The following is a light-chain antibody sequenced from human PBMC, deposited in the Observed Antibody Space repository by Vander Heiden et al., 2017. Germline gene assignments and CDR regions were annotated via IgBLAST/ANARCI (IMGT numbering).Light chain of an antibody. J-gene: IGKJ4*01. V-gene: IGKV1-33*01. CDR1: QDISNY. Sequence: DIQMTQSPSSLSASVGDRVTITCQASQDISNYLNWYQQKPGKAPKLLIYDASNLETGVPSRLSGSRSGTDFTFTISSLQPEDIATYYCHQDDNLRLTFGGGTKVEIK. CDR2: DAS. CDR3: HQDDNLRLT.